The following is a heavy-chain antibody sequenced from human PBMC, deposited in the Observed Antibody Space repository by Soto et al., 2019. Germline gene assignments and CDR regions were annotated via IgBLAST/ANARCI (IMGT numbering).Heavy chain of an antibody. CDR3: AKSRGSGSYFNPSGAFDF. CDR2: MSGSGGGT. CDR1: GFTFSSYA. D-gene: IGHD3-10*01. V-gene: IGHV3-23*01. Sequence: EVPLLDSGGGLVQPGGSLRLSCAASGFTFSSYAMSWVRQAPGKGLEWVSSMSGSGGGTYYADSVTGRFTISRDKSKNTLSLQLNSVRGEDTAVYYCAKSRGSGSYFNPSGAFDFWGQGTMVTVSS. J-gene: IGHJ3*01.